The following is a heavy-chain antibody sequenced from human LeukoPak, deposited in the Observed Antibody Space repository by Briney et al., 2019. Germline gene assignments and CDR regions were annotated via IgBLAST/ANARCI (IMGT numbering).Heavy chain of an antibody. D-gene: IGHD2-2*01. CDR2: IIPIFGTA. CDR1: GGTFSSYA. CDR3: ARIVVVPAAGVYYYYYYMDV. J-gene: IGHJ6*03. Sequence: GASVKVSCKASGGTFSSYAISWVRQAPGQGLEWMGGIIPIFGTANYAQKFQGRVTITADESTSTAYMELSSLRSEDTAVYYCARIVVVPAAGVYYYYYYMDVWGKGTTVTVSS. V-gene: IGHV1-69*13.